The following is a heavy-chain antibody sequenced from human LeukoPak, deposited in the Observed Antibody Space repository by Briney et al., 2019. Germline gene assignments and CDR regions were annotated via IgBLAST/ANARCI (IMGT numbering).Heavy chain of an antibody. CDR2: IYYSGST. D-gene: IGHD6-13*01. CDR3: ARNLGGSSWVFDY. V-gene: IGHV4-61*01. Sequence: SETLSLTCTVSGGSVSSDYWWTWVRQPPGQGLEWIGYIYYSGSTNYNPSLKSRATISVDTSKNQFSLKLSSVTAADTAVYYCARNLGGSSWVFDYWGQGTLVTVSS. CDR1: GGSVSSDYW. J-gene: IGHJ4*02.